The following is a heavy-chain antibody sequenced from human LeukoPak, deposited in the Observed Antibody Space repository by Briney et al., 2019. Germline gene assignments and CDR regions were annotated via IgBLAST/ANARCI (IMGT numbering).Heavy chain of an antibody. D-gene: IGHD3-3*01. CDR1: GGSISSSSYY. CDR2: IYYSGST. CDR3: ARQGYYDFWSGYYFSPFFDY. Sequence: SETLSLTCTVSGGSISSSSYYWGWIRQPPGKGLEWIGSIYYSGSTYYNPSLKSRVTISVDTSKNQFSLKLSSVTAADTAVYYCARQGYYDFWSGYYFSPFFDYWGQGTLVTVSS. V-gene: IGHV4-39*01. J-gene: IGHJ4*02.